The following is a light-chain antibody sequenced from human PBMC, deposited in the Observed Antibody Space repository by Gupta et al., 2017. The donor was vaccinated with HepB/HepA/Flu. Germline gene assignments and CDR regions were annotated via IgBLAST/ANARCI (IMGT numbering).Light chain of an antibody. CDR2: DAS. CDR3: QQRSNWHPTCS. V-gene: IGKV3-11*01. CDR1: QSVSSSY. Sequence: EIVLTQSPATLFLSPGERATLSCRASQSVSSSYLAWYQQKPGQAPRLLIYDASNRATGIPARFSGSGDGTDFTLTISSREPEDFAVFYCQQRSNWHPTCSFGQGTKLKIK. J-gene: IGKJ2*04.